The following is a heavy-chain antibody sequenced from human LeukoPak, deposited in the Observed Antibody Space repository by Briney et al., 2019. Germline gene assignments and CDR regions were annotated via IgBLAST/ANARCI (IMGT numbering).Heavy chain of an antibody. CDR1: NGSISDDY. Sequence: SETLSLTCIISNGSISDDYWSWIRQPPGKGLEWIGYIYYSGSTNYNPSLKSRVTISVDRSKNQFSLKLSSLTAADTAVYYCARSAAGHQYYLDFWGRGTLVTVSS. CDR3: ARSAAGHQYYLDF. J-gene: IGHJ4*02. D-gene: IGHD2-2*01. V-gene: IGHV4-59*01. CDR2: IYYSGST.